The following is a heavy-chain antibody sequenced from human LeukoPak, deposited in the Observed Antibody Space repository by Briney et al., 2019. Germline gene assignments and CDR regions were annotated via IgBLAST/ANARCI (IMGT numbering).Heavy chain of an antibody. CDR1: GYTFTSYG. V-gene: IGHV1-18*01. Sequence: ASVKVSCKASGYTFTSYGISWVRQAPGQGLEWMGWISAYNGNTIYAQKLQGRVTMTTDTSTSTAYMELRSLRSDDTAVYYCARDDNYYDSSGYWNYWGQGTLVTVSS. D-gene: IGHD3-22*01. CDR3: ARDDNYYDSSGYWNY. CDR2: ISAYNGNT. J-gene: IGHJ4*02.